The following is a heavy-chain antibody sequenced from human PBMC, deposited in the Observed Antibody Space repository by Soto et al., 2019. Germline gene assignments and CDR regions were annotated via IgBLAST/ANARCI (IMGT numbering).Heavy chain of an antibody. Sequence: QVQLVQSGAEVKRPGSSVRVSCKASGATFTAYAISWVRQAPGQGLEWMGGIIPIFRRVTFAQKFQGRVTITADESTTTAYMETSTLTSEDTAVYFCASGLYRGSHARYYFYGVDVWGQGTTVTVSS. CDR2: IIPIFRRV. CDR3: ASGLYRGSHARYYFYGVDV. CDR1: GATFTAYA. J-gene: IGHJ6*02. V-gene: IGHV1-69*01. D-gene: IGHD1-26*01.